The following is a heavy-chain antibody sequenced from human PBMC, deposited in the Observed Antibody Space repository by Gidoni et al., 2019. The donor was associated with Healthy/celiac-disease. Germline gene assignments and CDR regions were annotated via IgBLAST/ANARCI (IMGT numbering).Heavy chain of an antibody. CDR1: GYSFTSYW. V-gene: IGHV5-10-1*03. J-gene: IGHJ5*02. CDR3: AREGYCSGGSCYSGGVGANWFDP. Sequence: EVQLVQSGAEVKKPGESLRISCKGSGYSFTSYWISWVRQMPGKGLEWMGRIEPSDSYTNYSPSFQGHVTISADKSISTAYLQWSSLKASDTAMYYCAREGYCSGGSCYSGGVGANWFDPWGQGTLVTVSS. D-gene: IGHD2-15*01. CDR2: IEPSDSYT.